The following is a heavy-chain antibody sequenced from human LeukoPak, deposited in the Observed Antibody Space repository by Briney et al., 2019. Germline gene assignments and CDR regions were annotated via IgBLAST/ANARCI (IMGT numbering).Heavy chain of an antibody. Sequence: GGSLRLSCAASGFTFDDYAMHWVRQAPGKGLESVSGISWNSGSIGYADSVKGRFTISRDNAKNSLYLQMNSLRAEDTAVYYCARTQWELAFDYWGQGTLVTVSS. V-gene: IGHV3-9*01. CDR2: ISWNSGSI. D-gene: IGHD1-26*01. J-gene: IGHJ4*02. CDR3: ARTQWELAFDY. CDR1: GFTFDDYA.